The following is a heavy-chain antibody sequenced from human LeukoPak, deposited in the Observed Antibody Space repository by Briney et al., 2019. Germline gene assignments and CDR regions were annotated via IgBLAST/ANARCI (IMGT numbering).Heavy chain of an antibody. J-gene: IGHJ4*02. V-gene: IGHV3-30*18. CDR3: VKEEVPRVCDWYDY. Sequence: PGRSLRLSCAASGFTFSSYGMHWVRQAPGKGLEWVAVIPYEGGTKYYADSVTGRFTISRDNSKNTLYLQMNSLRSEDTAVYYCVKEEVPRVCDWYDYWGQGTLVTVSS. CDR2: IPYEGGTK. CDR1: GFTFSSYG. D-gene: IGHD6-19*01.